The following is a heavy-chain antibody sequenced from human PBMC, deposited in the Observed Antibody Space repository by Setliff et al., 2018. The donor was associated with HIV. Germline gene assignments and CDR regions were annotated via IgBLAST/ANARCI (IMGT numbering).Heavy chain of an antibody. CDR3: ARGDPLFDY. V-gene: IGHV4-39*07. J-gene: IGHJ4*02. CDR2: IYYTGST. CDR1: GGSIRSSNYY. Sequence: SETLSLTCTVSGGSIRSSNYYWGWIRQPPGKGLEWIGHIYYTGSTYYNPSLKSRVTISVDTSKNQFSLKLSSVTAADTAVYYCARGDPLFDYWGQGTLVTVS.